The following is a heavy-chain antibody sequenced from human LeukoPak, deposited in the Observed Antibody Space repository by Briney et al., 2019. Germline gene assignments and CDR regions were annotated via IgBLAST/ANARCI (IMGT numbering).Heavy chain of an antibody. V-gene: IGHV4-34*01. CDR1: GGSFSGYY. Sequence: SETLSLTCAVYGGSFSGYYWSWIRQPPGKGLEWIGEINHSGSTNYNPSLKSRVTISVDTSKNQFSLKLSSVTAADTAVYYCARAGYGDFNWLDPWGQGTLVTVSS. J-gene: IGHJ5*02. CDR3: ARAGYGDFNWLDP. D-gene: IGHD4-17*01. CDR2: INHSGST.